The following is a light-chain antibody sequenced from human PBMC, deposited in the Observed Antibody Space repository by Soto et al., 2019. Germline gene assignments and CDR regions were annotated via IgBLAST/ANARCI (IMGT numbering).Light chain of an antibody. CDR1: SSDVGGYNY. CDR3: SSYAASNNFYFV. Sequence: QSVLTQPPSASGSPGQSVTISCTGTSSDVGGYNYVSWYQQYPGRAPKLMIYEVTKRPSGVPYRFSGSKSGNTASLTVSGLQADDEADYYCSSYAASNNFYFVFGGGTKVTVL. CDR2: EVT. V-gene: IGLV2-8*01. J-gene: IGLJ3*02.